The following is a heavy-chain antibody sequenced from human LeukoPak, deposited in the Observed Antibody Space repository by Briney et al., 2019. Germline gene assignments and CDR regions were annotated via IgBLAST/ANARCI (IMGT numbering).Heavy chain of an antibody. J-gene: IGHJ4*02. CDR1: GFAFTDHY. D-gene: IGHD2/OR15-2a*01. CDR3: VREGEGPLSKDFDY. CDR2: IGPHSTFT. Sequence: ASMKVSCKSSGFAFTDHYIHWVRQGPGQGLEWMGYIGPHSTFTSSPQEFKGRVTMTRDASMSTAYMELTRLPSADTAVYYCVREGEGPLSKDFDYWGQGTLVTVSS. V-gene: IGHV1-2*02.